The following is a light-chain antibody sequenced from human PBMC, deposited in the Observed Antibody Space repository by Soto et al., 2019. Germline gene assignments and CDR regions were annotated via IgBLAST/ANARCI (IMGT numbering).Light chain of an antibody. V-gene: IGKV1-16*01. CDR3: KQYYTSPCA. CDR1: QGIRNY. CDR2: AAS. Sequence: DIQMTQSPSSLSASVGDSVTITCRASQGIRNYLTWFQQKPGKAPESLLYAASNLQSGVSSRFICSGSGTDFTLPISGLQPEDFATYYCKQYYTSPCAFGRGTKGDIK. J-gene: IGKJ3*01.